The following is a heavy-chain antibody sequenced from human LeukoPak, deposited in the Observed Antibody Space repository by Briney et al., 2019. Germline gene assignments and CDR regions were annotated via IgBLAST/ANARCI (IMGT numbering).Heavy chain of an antibody. CDR2: IIPIFGTA. D-gene: IGHD3-10*01. Sequence: GASVKVSCKASGGTFSSYAISWVRQAPGQGLEWMGGIIPIFGTANYAQKFQGRVTITADESTSTAYMELSSLRSEDTAVYYCARLPHKNYYGSGSYYYYYGMDVWGQGTTVTVSS. CDR1: GGTFSSYA. V-gene: IGHV1-69*13. J-gene: IGHJ6*02. CDR3: ARLPHKNYYGSGSYYYYYGMDV.